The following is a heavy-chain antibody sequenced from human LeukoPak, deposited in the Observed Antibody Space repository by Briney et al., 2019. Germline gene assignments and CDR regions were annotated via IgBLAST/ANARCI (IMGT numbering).Heavy chain of an antibody. V-gene: IGHV4-39*01. CDR1: GGSISSSSYY. CDR3: ARRAIWSAVRDY. D-gene: IGHD3-3*01. J-gene: IGHJ4*02. CDR2: TYYSGCT. Sequence: SETLSLTCTVSGGSISSSSYYWGWIRQPPGKGLEWIGSTYYSGCTYYNPSLKSRVTISVDTSKNQFSLKLSSVTAADTAVYYCARRAIWSAVRDYWGQGTLVTVSS.